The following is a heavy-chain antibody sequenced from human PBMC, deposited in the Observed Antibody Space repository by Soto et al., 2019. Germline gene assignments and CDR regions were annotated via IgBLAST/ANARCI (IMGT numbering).Heavy chain of an antibody. V-gene: IGHV3-23*01. CDR3: AKLLAGKFSDN. J-gene: IGHJ4*02. CDR1: GFTFSSNS. CDR2: ISSGGGNT. Sequence: GGSLRLSCAASGFTFSSNSMTWVRQAPGKGLEWVSAISSGGGNTYYADSVKGRFTISRDNSKNTLYLQMNRLRAEDTAVYYCAKLLAGKFSDNWGQGSLVTVS.